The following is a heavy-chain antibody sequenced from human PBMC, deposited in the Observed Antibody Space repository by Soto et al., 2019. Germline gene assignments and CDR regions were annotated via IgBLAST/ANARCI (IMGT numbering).Heavy chain of an antibody. D-gene: IGHD3-3*02. V-gene: IGHV4-59*01. CDR2: IYYSGST. Sequence: SETLSLTCTVSGGSISSYYWSWIRQPPGEGLEWIGYIYYSGSTNYNPSLKSRVTISVDTSKNQFSLKLSSVTAADTAVYYCARVVSFPGYYFDYWGQGTLVTVSS. CDR3: ARVVSFPGYYFDY. J-gene: IGHJ4*02. CDR1: GGSISSYY.